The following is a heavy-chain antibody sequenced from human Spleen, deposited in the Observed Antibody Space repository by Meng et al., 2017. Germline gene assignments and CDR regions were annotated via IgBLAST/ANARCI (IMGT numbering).Heavy chain of an antibody. Sequence: ASVKVSCKASGYTFTSHDINWVRQGTGQGPEWMGWMNPNSGNTGYAQKFQGRVTMTRNTSIGTAYMELSSLRSEDTAVYYCARDEDISAAGKLFGDYWGQGTLVTVSS. CDR2: MNPNSGNT. V-gene: IGHV1-8*01. D-gene: IGHD6-13*01. CDR1: GYTFTSHD. J-gene: IGHJ4*02. CDR3: ARDEDISAAGKLFGDY.